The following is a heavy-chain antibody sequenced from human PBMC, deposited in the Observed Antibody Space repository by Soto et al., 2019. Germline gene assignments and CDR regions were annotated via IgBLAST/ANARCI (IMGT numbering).Heavy chain of an antibody. J-gene: IGHJ2*01. Sequence: QVQLVESGGGVVQPGRSLRLSCAASGFTFSSYGMHWVRQAPGKGLEWVAVIWYDGSNKYYADSVKGRFTISRDNSKNTLYLQMNSLRAEDTAVYYCARDLEPSYWYFDLWGRGTLVTVSS. CDR2: IWYDGSNK. CDR1: GFTFSSYG. D-gene: IGHD1-1*01. V-gene: IGHV3-33*01. CDR3: ARDLEPSYWYFDL.